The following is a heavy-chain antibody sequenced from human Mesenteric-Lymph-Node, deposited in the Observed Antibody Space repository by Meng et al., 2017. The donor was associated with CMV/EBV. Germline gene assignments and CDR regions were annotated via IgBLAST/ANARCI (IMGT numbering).Heavy chain of an antibody. Sequence: SETLSLTCTVSGDSISSGGYYWGWIRQPPGKGLEWIGTIYYTGSTYYNPSLKSRVTISVDTSKNQFSLKLSSVTAADTAVYYCARVGYLQPYYYGMDVWGQGTTVTVSS. J-gene: IGHJ6*02. CDR2: IYYTGST. V-gene: IGHV4-39*07. CDR1: GDSISSGGYY. CDR3: ARVGYLQPYYYGMDV. D-gene: IGHD4-11*01.